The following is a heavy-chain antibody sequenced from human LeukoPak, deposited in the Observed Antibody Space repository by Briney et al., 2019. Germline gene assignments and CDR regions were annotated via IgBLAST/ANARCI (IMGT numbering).Heavy chain of an antibody. D-gene: IGHD2-2*01. Sequence: SETLSLTCTVSGGSISSYYWSWIRQPPGKGLEWIGYIYYSGSTYYNPSLKSRVTISVDTSKNQFSLKLSSVTAADTAVYYCAKGYCSSTSCRLLNWFDPWGQGTLVTVSS. CDR2: IYYSGST. CDR1: GGSISSYY. J-gene: IGHJ5*02. V-gene: IGHV4-59*04. CDR3: AKGYCSSTSCRLLNWFDP.